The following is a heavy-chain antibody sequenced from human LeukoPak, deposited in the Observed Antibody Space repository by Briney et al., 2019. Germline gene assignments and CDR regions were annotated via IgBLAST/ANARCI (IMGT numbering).Heavy chain of an antibody. CDR1: GYTFTSYY. J-gene: IGHJ3*02. CDR3: ARPLYCSSTSCYTPDAFDI. V-gene: IGHV1-2*02. Sequence: GASVKVSCKASGYTFTSYYMHWVRQAPGQGLEWMGWINPNSGGTNYAQKFQGRVTMTRDTSISTAYMELSRLRSDDTAVYYCARPLYCSSTSCYTPDAFDIWGQGTMVTVSS. CDR2: INPNSGGT. D-gene: IGHD2-2*02.